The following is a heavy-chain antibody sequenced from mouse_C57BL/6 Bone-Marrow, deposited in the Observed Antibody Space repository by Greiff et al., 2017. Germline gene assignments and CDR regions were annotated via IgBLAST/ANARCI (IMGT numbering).Heavy chain of an antibody. V-gene: IGHV2-6*03. J-gene: IGHJ3*01. CDR1: GFSLTSYG. D-gene: IGHD3-2*02. CDR3: ASLDSSGLWFAY. CDR2: IWSDGST. Sequence: VQLVESGPGLVAPSQSLSITCTVSGFSLTSYGVHWVRQPPGKGLEWLVVIWSDGSTTYNSALKSRLSISKDNSKSQVFLKMNSLPTDDTPMYYCASLDSSGLWFAYWAKGLWSLSLQ.